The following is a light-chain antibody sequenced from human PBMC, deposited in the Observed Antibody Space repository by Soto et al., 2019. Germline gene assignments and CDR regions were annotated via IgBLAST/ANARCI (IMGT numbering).Light chain of an antibody. Sequence: EIVLTQSPGTLSLSPGERATLSCTASQSVTSSYLAWYQQKPGQAPRLLIYSASSRASGIPDRFSGSGSGTYFILTISRLEPEDFAVYYCQQYGSFPRTFGQGTKLEIK. V-gene: IGKV3-20*01. CDR1: QSVTSSY. J-gene: IGKJ2*01. CDR2: SAS. CDR3: QQYGSFPRT.